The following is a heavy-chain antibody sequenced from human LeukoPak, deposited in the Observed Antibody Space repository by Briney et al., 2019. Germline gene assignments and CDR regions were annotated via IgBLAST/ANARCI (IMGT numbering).Heavy chain of an antibody. CDR3: AREDYYDSSGYI. CDR1: GGTFSSYA. J-gene: IGHJ3*02. V-gene: IGHV1-69*05. CDR2: IIPIFGTA. D-gene: IGHD3-22*01. Sequence: SVTVSCKASGGTFSSYAISWVRQAPGQGLEWMGGIIPIFGTANYAQKFQGRVTITTDESTSTAYMELSSLRSEDTAVYYCAREDYYDSSGYIWGQGTMVTVSS.